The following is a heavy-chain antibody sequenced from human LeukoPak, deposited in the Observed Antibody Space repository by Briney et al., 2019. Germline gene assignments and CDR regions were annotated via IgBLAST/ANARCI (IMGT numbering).Heavy chain of an antibody. J-gene: IGHJ5*02. D-gene: IGHD3-22*01. V-gene: IGHV1-69*13. Sequence: LVTVSCKASAGTFSIYAISWVRHAPGQGLEWMGRIILIFGTANYAQKFQGRVTITAHESMSTAYMELSSLRSEDTAVYYCAREYYYDSSSFDPWGQGTLVTVSS. CDR1: AGTFSIYA. CDR2: IILIFGTA. CDR3: AREYYYDSSSFDP.